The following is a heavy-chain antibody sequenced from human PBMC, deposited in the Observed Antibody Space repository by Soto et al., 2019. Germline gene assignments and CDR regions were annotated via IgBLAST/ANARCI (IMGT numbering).Heavy chain of an antibody. V-gene: IGHV4-34*01. CDR3: ARSPAWSGYYRSKPPAVVYYMDV. Sequence: SETLSLTCAVYGGSFSGYYWSWIRQPPGKGLEWIGEINHSGSTNYNPSLKSRVTISVGTSKNQFSLKLSSVTAADTAVYYCARSPAWSGYYRSKPPAVVYYMDVWGKGTTVTVSS. CDR1: GGSFSGYY. J-gene: IGHJ6*03. D-gene: IGHD3-3*01. CDR2: INHSGST.